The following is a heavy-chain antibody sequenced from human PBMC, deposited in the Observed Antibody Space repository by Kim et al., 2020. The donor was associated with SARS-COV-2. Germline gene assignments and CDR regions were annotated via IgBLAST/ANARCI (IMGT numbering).Heavy chain of an antibody. V-gene: IGHV1-46*01. Sequence: YGKKFQGRVTMTRDTSTSPVYMELSSLRSEDTAVYYCARADITVAGYFDYWGQGTLVTVSS. J-gene: IGHJ4*02. CDR3: ARADITVAGYFDY. D-gene: IGHD6-13*01.